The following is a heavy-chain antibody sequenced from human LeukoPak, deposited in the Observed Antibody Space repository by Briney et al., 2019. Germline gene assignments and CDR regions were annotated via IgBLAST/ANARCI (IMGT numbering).Heavy chain of an antibody. CDR3: ARDLSVIVETVVY. CDR1: GYTFTNYG. J-gene: IGHJ4*02. V-gene: IGHV1-18*01. D-gene: IGHD3-22*01. Sequence: ASVKLSCKTSGYTFTNYGISWGRQAPGQGLGWKGRSSADNGNTNYAQRVQGRVTLTTDTSTNTAYIELRSLRSDGTGVYFCARDLSVIVETVVYWGQGALVTVSS. CDR2: SSADNGNT.